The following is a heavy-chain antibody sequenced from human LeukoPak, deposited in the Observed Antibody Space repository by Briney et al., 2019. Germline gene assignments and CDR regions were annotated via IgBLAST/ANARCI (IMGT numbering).Heavy chain of an antibody. CDR3: ARALYYDILTGYYATSAFDF. CDR1: GFTFSGHA. CDR2: ISDSGGST. J-gene: IGHJ4*02. V-gene: IGHV3-23*01. Sequence: GGSLRLSCVTSGFTFSGHAMSWVRQTPGEGLEWVSAISDSGGSTFYADSVKGRFTISRDNSKNTLFLDMNSLRAEDTAMYYCARALYYDILTGYYATSAFDFWGQGTLVTVSS. D-gene: IGHD3-9*01.